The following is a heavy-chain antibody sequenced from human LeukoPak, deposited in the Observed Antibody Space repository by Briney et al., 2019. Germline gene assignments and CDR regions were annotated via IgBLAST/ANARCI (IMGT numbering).Heavy chain of an antibody. CDR2: ISYDGSNK. CDR1: GFSFSSYA. CDR3: AKDLYDSSGYYYGGAVDY. Sequence: GGSLRLSCAASGFSFSSYAMHWVRQSPGKGLEWVAVISYDGSNKYYADSVKGRFTISRDNSKNTLYLQMNSLRAEDTAVYYCAKDLYDSSGYYYGGAVDYWGQGTLVTVSS. V-gene: IGHV3-30*04. J-gene: IGHJ4*02. D-gene: IGHD3-22*01.